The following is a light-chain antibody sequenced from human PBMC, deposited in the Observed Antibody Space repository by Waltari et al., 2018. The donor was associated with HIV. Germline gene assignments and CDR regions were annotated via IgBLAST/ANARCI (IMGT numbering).Light chain of an antibody. CDR2: AAS. CDR1: ESIYPY. V-gene: IGKV1-39*01. J-gene: IGKJ4*02. Sequence: DIHLSQSPSSLSASVGVTVTITCRASESIYPYLNWFQQTPKKAPKLIIFAASNLESGVPSRFRGRGSGAVFTLTINSLQLGDFATYYCQQSRSTPLTFGGGTRVE. CDR3: QQSRSTPLT.